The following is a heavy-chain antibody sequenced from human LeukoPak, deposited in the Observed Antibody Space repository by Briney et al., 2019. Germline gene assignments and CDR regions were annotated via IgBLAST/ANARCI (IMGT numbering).Heavy chain of an antibody. CDR2: IIPILGIA. V-gene: IGHV1-69*02. Sequence: SVKVSCKASGGTFSSYTISWVRQAPGQGLEWMGRIIPILGIANYAQMFQGRVTITADKSTSTAYMELSSLRSEDTAVYYCARGAGYYSASLGDYYYYMDVWGKGTTVTVSS. CDR1: GGTFSSYT. J-gene: IGHJ6*03. CDR3: ARGAGYYSASLGDYYYYMDV. D-gene: IGHD3-3*01.